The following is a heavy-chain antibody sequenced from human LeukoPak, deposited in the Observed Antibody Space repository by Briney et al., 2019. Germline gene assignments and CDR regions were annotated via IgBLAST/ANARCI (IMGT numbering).Heavy chain of an antibody. V-gene: IGHV5-51*01. CDR1: GYSFSSYW. J-gene: IGHJ4*02. CDR2: IYPGESDT. CDR3: ARNRGDNTFDY. Sequence: GESLKISCKGSGYSFSSYWIGWVRQMPGKGLEWMGFIYPGESDTRYSPSFQGQVTTSADKSISTAYLQWRSLKASDTAMYYCARNRGDNTFDYWGQGILVTVSS. D-gene: IGHD3-10*01.